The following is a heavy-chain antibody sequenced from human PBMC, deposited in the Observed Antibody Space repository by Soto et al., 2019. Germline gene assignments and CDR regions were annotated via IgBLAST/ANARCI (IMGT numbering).Heavy chain of an antibody. CDR2: IIPIFGTA. CDR3: ARSTRSSWTHYYYYGMDV. Sequence: ASVKVSCKASGGTFSSYAISWVRQAPGQGLEWMGGIIPIFGTANYAQKFQGRVTITADESTSTAYMELSSLRSEDTAVYYCARSTRSSWTHYYYYGMDVWGQGTTVTVS. CDR1: GGTFSSYA. J-gene: IGHJ6*02. V-gene: IGHV1-69*13. D-gene: IGHD6-13*01.